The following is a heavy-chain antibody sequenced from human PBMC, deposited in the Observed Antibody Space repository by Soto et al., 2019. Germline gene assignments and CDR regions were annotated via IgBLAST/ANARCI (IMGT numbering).Heavy chain of an antibody. Sequence: EVQLVESGGGLVKPGDSLRLSCAVSGLKFSDAWMNWVRQASGNGLEWVCRIKSKGGGETKDYAAPVKGRVTISRDDSRDTLYLQINSLKIKDTAVYYCAWDNSGRFRTDHWGQGTLVTVS. CDR1: GLKFSDAW. CDR2: IKSKGGGETK. V-gene: IGHV3-15*07. CDR3: AWDNSGRFRTDH. D-gene: IGHD4-4*01. J-gene: IGHJ4*02.